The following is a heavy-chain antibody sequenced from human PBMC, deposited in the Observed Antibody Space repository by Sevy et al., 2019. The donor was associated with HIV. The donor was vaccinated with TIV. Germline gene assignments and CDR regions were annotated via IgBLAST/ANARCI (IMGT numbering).Heavy chain of an antibody. Sequence: ASVKVSGKASGGTFSSYAISWVRQAPGQGLEWMVGIIPIFGTANYAQKFQGRVTITADESTSTAYMELSSLRSEDTAVYYCAREGRGAAAGTRFDYWGQGTLVTVSS. CDR1: GGTFSSYA. V-gene: IGHV1-69*13. J-gene: IGHJ4*02. CDR3: AREGRGAAAGTRFDY. D-gene: IGHD6-13*01. CDR2: IIPIFGTA.